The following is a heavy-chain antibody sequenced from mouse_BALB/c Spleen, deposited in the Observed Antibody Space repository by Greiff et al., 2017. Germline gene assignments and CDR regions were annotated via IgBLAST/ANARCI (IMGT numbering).Heavy chain of an antibody. D-gene: IGHD1-1*02. J-gene: IGHJ2*01. CDR3: ARGGGKGGYYFDY. Sequence: VQLQQSGPELVKPGASVKISCKASGYSFTGYFMNWVKQSHGKSLEWIGRINPYNGDTFYNQKFKGKATFTVDTSSSTAYMQFNSLTSEDSAVYYCARGGGKGGYYFDYWGQGTTLTVSS. CDR2: INPYNGDT. CDR1: GYSFTGYF. V-gene: IGHV1-37*01.